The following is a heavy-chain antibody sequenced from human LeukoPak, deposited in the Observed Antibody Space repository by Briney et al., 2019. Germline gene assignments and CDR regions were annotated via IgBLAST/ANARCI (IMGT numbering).Heavy chain of an antibody. V-gene: IGHV3-30*02. J-gene: IGHJ3*02. CDR3: AKVGYSSSWSAGDAFDI. CDR1: GFTFSSYG. CDR2: IRYDGSNK. Sequence: GGSLRLSCAASGFTFSSYGMHWVRQAPGKGLERVAFIRYDGSNKYYADSVKGRFTISRDNSKNTLYLQMNSLRAEDTAVYYCAKVGYSSSWSAGDAFDIWGQGTMVTVSS. D-gene: IGHD6-13*01.